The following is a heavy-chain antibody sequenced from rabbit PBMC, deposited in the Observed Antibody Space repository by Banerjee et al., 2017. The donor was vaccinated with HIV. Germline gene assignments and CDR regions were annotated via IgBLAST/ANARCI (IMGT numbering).Heavy chain of an antibody. CDR1: GIDFSSSYY. CDR2: IDAGSSGST. V-gene: IGHV1S45*01. CDR3: ATSADKKYYNAFNL. J-gene: IGHJ4*01. D-gene: IGHD1-1*01. Sequence: QEQLKESGGGLVQPGASLTLTCTASGIDFSSSYYMCWVRQAPGKGLEWIACIDAGSSGSTYYASWAKGRFTISKTSSTTVTLQMTSLTAADTATYFCATSADKKYYNAFNLWGPGTLVTVS.